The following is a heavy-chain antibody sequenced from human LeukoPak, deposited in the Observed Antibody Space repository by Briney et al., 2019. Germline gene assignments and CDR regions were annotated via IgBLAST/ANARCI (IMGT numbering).Heavy chain of an antibody. CDR1: GGTFISYA. CDR3: ARLAVAGTGILLDY. J-gene: IGHJ4*02. CDR2: ISAYNGNT. D-gene: IGHD6-19*01. V-gene: IGHV1-18*01. Sequence: ASVKVSCKASGGTFISYAISWVRQAPGQGLEWMGWISAYNGNTNYAQKLQGRVTMTTDTSTSTAYMELRSLRSDDTAVYYCARLAVAGTGILLDYWGQGTLVTVSS.